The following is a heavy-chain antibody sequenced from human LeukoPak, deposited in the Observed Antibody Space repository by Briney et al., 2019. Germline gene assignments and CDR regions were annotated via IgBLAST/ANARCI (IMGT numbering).Heavy chain of an antibody. D-gene: IGHD5-12*01. V-gene: IGHV3-30-3*01. CDR1: GFTFSSYA. J-gene: IGHJ6*02. CDR2: ISYDGSNK. CDR3: ARDLHIVANYYYGMDV. Sequence: GGSLRLSCAASGFTFSSYAMHWVRQAPGKGLEWVAVISYDGSNKYYADSVKGRFTISRDNSKDTLYLQMNSLRAEDTAVYYCARDLHIVANYYYGMDVWGQGTTVTVSS.